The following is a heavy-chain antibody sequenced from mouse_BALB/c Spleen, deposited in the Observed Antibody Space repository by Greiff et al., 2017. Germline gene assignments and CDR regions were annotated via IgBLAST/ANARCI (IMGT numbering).Heavy chain of an antibody. CDR3: ARDRDYRYDGVCFDY. CDR2: IRNKANGYTT. D-gene: IGHD2-14*01. V-gene: IGHV7-3*02. J-gene: IGHJ2*01. Sequence: EVKLVESGGGLVQPGGSLRLSCATSGFTFTDYYMSWVRQPPGKALEWLGFIRNKANGYTTEYSASVKGRFTISRDNSQSILYLQMNTLRAEDSATYHCARDRDYRYDGVCFDYWGQGTTLTVSS. CDR1: GFTFTDYY.